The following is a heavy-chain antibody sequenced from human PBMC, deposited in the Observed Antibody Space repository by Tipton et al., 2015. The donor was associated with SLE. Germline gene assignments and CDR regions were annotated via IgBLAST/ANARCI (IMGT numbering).Heavy chain of an antibody. V-gene: IGHV3-30-3*01. CDR3: ARESSRRPY. CDR2: ISYDGSNK. Sequence: RSLRLSCAASGFTFSSYAMHWVRQAPGKGLEWVAVISYDGSNKYYADSVKGRFTISRDNSKNTLYLQMNSLRAEDTAVYYCARESSRRPYWGQGTLVTVSS. J-gene: IGHJ4*02. CDR1: GFTFSSYA. D-gene: IGHD6-13*01.